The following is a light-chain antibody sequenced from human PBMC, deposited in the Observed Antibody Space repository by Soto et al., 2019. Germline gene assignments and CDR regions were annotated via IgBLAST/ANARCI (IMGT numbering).Light chain of an antibody. Sequence: DIQMTQSPSSLSASVGDTVTITCQASQDINKFLNWYQQKPGKAPKLLICDVSNLETGVPSKFSGSGSETHFTLTINSLQPEDIATYYCQQYDNYDITFGQGTRLEIK. CDR1: QDINKF. V-gene: IGKV1-33*01. CDR3: QQYDNYDIT. CDR2: DVS. J-gene: IGKJ5*01.